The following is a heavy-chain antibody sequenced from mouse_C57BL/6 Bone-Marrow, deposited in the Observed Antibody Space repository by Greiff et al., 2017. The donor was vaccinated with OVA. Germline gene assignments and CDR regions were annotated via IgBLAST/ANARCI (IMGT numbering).Heavy chain of an antibody. V-gene: IGHV3-6*01. Sequence: EVQLVESGPGLVKPSQSLSLTCSVTGYSITSGYYWNWIRQFPGNKLEWMGYISYDGSNNYNPSLKNRISITRDTSKNQFFLKLNSVTTEDTATYYCARVPPSDYFDYWGQGTTLTVSS. CDR2: ISYDGSN. D-gene: IGHD3-1*01. J-gene: IGHJ2*01. CDR1: GYSITSGYY. CDR3: ARVPPSDYFDY.